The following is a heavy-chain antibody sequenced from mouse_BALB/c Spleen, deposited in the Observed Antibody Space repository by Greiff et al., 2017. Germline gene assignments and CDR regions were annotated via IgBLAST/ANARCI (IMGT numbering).Heavy chain of an antibody. Sequence: QVQLKQSGPGLVAPSQSLSITCTVSGFSLTGYGVNWVRQPPGKGLEWLGMIWGDGSTDYNSALKSRLSISKDNSKSQVFLKMNSLQTDDTARYYCARVALGSSPYFDVWGAGTTVTVSS. CDR2: IWGDGST. CDR3: ARVALGSSPYFDV. J-gene: IGHJ1*01. V-gene: IGHV2-6-7*01. CDR1: GFSLTGYG. D-gene: IGHD1-1*01.